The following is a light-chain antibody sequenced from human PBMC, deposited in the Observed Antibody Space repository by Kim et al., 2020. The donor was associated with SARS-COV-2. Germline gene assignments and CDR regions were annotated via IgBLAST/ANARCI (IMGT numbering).Light chain of an antibody. J-gene: IGKJ4*01. CDR1: QSVSSS. CDR3: HQRSNWPLT. CDR2: AAS. Sequence: EIVLTQSPATLSLSPGERATLSCRASQSVSSSLAWYQQKPGQAPRLLIYAASNRATGIPARFSGSGSGTDFTLTISSLEPEDFAVYYCHQRSNWPLTFGGGTKVDIK. V-gene: IGKV3-11*01.